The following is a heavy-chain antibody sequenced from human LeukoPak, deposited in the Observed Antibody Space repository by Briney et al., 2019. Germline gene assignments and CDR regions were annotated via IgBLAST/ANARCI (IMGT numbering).Heavy chain of an antibody. J-gene: IGHJ3*01. V-gene: IGHV3-15*01. CDR1: GFTLSNAW. CDR2: IKSKTDGGTT. Sequence: PGGSLRSSCAASGFTLSNAWLSWVRQAPGKGLEWVGRIKSKTDGGTTDYAAPVKGRFTISRDDSKNTLYLQMNSLKTEDTAVYYCTTLGQIVVVPAALGAEAGPGDLDPWAQGTMVTVSS. CDR3: TTLGQIVVVPAALGAEAGPGDLDP. D-gene: IGHD2-2*01.